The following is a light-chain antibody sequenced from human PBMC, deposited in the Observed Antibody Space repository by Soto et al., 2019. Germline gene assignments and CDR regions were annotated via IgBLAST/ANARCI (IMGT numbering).Light chain of an antibody. J-gene: IGLJ2*01. V-gene: IGLV4-69*02. Sequence: QPVLTQSPSDSASLGASVTLTCTLSSGHSNYAIAWHQQQPEKGPRYLMKVNSDGSHTKGDGIPDRFSGSSSGAERYLTISRLQSEDEADYYCQTWGTGIRVVFGGGTKLTVL. CDR1: SGHSNYA. CDR2: VNSDGSH. CDR3: QTWGTGIRVV.